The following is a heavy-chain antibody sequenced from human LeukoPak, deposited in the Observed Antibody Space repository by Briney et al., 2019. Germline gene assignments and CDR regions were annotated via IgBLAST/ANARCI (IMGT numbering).Heavy chain of an antibody. V-gene: IGHV4-59*01. D-gene: IGHD1-1*01. CDR1: SGSISSYY. CDR2: IFYSGST. CDR3: ARTGTYGGSFDN. J-gene: IGHJ4*02. Sequence: SETLSLTCTVSSGSISSYYWSWIPQPPGKGLEWIGYIFYSGSTNYNPSRKCRGNISVDTSKHQFSLKLSSVTAADTAVYYCARTGTYGGSFDNWGQGTLVTVSS.